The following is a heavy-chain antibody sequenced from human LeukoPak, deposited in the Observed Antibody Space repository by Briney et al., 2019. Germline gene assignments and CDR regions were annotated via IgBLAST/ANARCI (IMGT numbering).Heavy chain of an antibody. CDR2: ITHHGRT. D-gene: IGHD4-17*01. CDR3: APIYGDYSDFDS. Sequence: KPSETLSLTCAVSGGPLSTYYWSWIRQPPGKGLEWIGEITHHGRTNHNPSLKSRVTISADTSNNQFSLKLSSVTAADSAVYYCAPIYGDYSDFDSWDQGTLVTVSS. CDR1: GGPLSTYY. V-gene: IGHV4-34*01. J-gene: IGHJ4*02.